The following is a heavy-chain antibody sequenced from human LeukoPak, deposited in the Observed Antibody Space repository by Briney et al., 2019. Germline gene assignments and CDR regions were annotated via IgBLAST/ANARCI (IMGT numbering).Heavy chain of an antibody. CDR3: ARGQTSGGYYDYVWGILPYYFDY. V-gene: IGHV1-2*02. Sequence: ASVKVSCKASGYTFTSYDINWVRQAPGQGLEWMGWINPNSGGTNYAQKFQGRVTMTRDTSISTAYMELSRLRSDDTAVYYCARGQTSGGYYDYVWGILPYYFDYWGQGTLVTVSS. D-gene: IGHD3-16*01. J-gene: IGHJ4*02. CDR1: GYTFTSYD. CDR2: INPNSGGT.